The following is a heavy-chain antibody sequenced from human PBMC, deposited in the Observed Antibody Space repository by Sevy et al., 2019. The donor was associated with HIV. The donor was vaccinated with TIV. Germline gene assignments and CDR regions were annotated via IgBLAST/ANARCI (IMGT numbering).Heavy chain of an antibody. D-gene: IGHD3-22*01. CDR1: GYTLTKLS. CDR2: FDPEDGET. V-gene: IGHV1-24*01. Sequence: ASVKVSCKVSGYTLTKLSMHWVRQAPGKGLEWMGTFDPEDGETIYAQKFQGRVTMTEDTSTDTAYMELSSLRSEDTAVYYCATTKDYYQNSGDPFDYWGHGTLVTVSS. J-gene: IGHJ4*01. CDR3: ATTKDYYQNSGDPFDY.